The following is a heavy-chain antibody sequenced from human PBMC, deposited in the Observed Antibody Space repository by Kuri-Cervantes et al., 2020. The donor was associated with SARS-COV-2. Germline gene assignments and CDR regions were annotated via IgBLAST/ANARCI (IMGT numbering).Heavy chain of an antibody. CDR3: ARTTPFWRLVVISQGGAFDI. V-gene: IGHV1-2*04. D-gene: IGHD3-22*01. CDR1: GYTFTGYY. J-gene: IGHJ3*02. Sequence: ASLKVSCKASGYTFTGYYMHWVRQAPGQGLEWMGWINPNSGGTNYAQKFQGWVNMTRDTSISIVYMKLSRLRSDDTAVYYCARTTPFWRLVVISQGGAFDIWGQGTMVTVSS. CDR2: INPNSGGT.